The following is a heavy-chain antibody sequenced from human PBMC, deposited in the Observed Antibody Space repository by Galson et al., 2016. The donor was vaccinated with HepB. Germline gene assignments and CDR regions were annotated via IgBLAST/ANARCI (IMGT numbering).Heavy chain of an antibody. V-gene: IGHV3-23*01. CDR3: AKDRTLLVWLEMEPDDALDI. D-gene: IGHD3-10*01. J-gene: IGHJ3*02. CDR1: GFTFGSYA. CDR2: ISGSGVGT. Sequence: SLRLSCAGSGFTFGSYAMNWVRQAPGKGLEWVSTISGSGVGTYYADSVKGRFIVSRDNSKNILYLLMTSLTAEDTAVYYCAKDRTLLVWLEMEPDDALDIWGQGTMVTVSS.